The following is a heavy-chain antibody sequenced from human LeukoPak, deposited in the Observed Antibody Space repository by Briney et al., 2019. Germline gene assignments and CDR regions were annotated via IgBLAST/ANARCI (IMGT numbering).Heavy chain of an antibody. CDR3: ARDRVWNYAGAFDY. J-gene: IGHJ4*02. Sequence: ASVKVSCKASGDTFSTYAINWVRQAPGQGLEWMGGIIPIFVTANYAQKFQGRVTITADKSTSTAYMELSSLRAEDTAVYYCARDRVWNYAGAFDYWGQGTLVTVSS. V-gene: IGHV1-69*06. CDR1: GDTFSTYA. D-gene: IGHD1-7*01. CDR2: IIPIFVTA.